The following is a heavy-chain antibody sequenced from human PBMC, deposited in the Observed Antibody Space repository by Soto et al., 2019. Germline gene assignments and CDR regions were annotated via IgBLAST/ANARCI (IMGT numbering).Heavy chain of an antibody. V-gene: IGHV3-33*05. CDR3: ARWGTTGGLDV. D-gene: IGHD3-16*01. Sequence: VQLVESGGGVVQPGTSLRLSCVGSGFTFRSYVIHWVPQAPGKGLEWVALTSYDGSNNFYGDSVKGRFTISRHNSRNTVEVQMASLSFEDTALYYCARWGTTGGLDVWGQGTLVSVSS. J-gene: IGHJ4*02. CDR2: TSYDGSNN. CDR1: GFTFRSYV.